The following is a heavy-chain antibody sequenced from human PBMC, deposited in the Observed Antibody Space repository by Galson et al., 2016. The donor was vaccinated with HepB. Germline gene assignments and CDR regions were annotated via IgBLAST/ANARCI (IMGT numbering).Heavy chain of an antibody. J-gene: IGHJ5*02. D-gene: IGHD6-13*01. V-gene: IGHV3-21*06. Sequence: SLRLSCAGSGFTFSSYTMHWVRQAPGKGLEWVSSITTNGRLVYYKDSLKGRFTMSRDNAENQVYLQMDSLSVEDTAVYYCARGRGQGSTRFNWFDPWGQGTLVSVSS. CDR1: GFTFSSYT. CDR3: ARGRGQGSTRFNWFDP. CDR2: ITTNGRLV.